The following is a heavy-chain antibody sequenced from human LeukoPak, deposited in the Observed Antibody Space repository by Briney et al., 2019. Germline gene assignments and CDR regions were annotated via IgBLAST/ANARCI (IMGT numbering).Heavy chain of an antibody. CDR1: GFTFSRFG. CDR2: IHNDGTQG. J-gene: IGHJ6*04. D-gene: IGHD6-13*01. V-gene: IGHV3-30*02. Sequence: GGSLRLSCVASGFTFSRFGMHWVRQAPGKGLEWVAVIHNDGTQGQYADSVKGRFTISKDNSQNTLYLQMNSLRDDDTVVYYCAKEGYSFRGYLDLWNRSTTVTVSS. CDR3: AKEGYSFRGYLDL.